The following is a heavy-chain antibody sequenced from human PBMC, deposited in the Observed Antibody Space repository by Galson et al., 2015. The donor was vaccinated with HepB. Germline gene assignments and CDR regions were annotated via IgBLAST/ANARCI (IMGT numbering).Heavy chain of an antibody. CDR2: TWSDGINN. CDR3: AKDAYRSSYYFDS. D-gene: IGHD3-16*01. V-gene: IGHV3-33*06. Sequence: SLRLSCAVSGFTFGNSGMHWVRQAPGKGLEWVAVTWSDGINNYYADSVKGRFTISRDNFKNTLYLQMKSLRAEDTAVYYCAKDAYRSSYYFDSWGQGTLVTVSS. J-gene: IGHJ4*02. CDR1: GFTFGNSG.